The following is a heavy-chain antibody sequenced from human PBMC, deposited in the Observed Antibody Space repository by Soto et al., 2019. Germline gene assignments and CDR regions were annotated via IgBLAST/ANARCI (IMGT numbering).Heavy chain of an antibody. D-gene: IGHD3-16*01. CDR3: AKDNDGGYDALDI. CDR1: VFTFEDYV. J-gene: IGHJ3*02. CDR2: ITWNSRII. V-gene: IGHV3-9*01. Sequence: EVQLVESGGGLVQPGRSLRLSCAASVFTFEDYVMHWVRQAPGKGLEWVSRITWNSRIIGYADSVKGRFTISRDNAKNSLYLQMNSLRAEDTALYYCAKDNDGGYDALDIWGQGTMVTVSS.